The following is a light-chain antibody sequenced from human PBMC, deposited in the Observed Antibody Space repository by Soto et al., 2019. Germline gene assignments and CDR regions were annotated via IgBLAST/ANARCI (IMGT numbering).Light chain of an antibody. Sequence: DLQMTQSPSSLSASLGDRVTITCMASQSISSYLNWYQQKPGKATKLLIYAASSLQSGVTSRFSGSGSGTDFTLTITSLQSEDFATYYCQHAKSFPVTFGQGTRLEIK. CDR2: AAS. CDR1: QSISSY. J-gene: IGKJ5*01. CDR3: QHAKSFPVT. V-gene: IGKV1-39*01.